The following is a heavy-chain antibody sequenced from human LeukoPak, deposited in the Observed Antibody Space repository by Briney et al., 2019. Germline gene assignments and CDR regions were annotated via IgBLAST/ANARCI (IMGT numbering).Heavy chain of an antibody. CDR3: AREDVGYDYIWGSQFDP. V-gene: IGHV1-2*02. Sequence: ASVKVSCKASGYTFTGYYMHWVRQAPGQGLEWMGWINPNSGGTNYAQKFQGRVTMTGDTSISTAYMELSRLRSDDTAVYYCAREDVGYDYIWGSQFDPWGQGTLVTVSS. CDR1: GYTFTGYY. J-gene: IGHJ5*02. CDR2: INPNSGGT. D-gene: IGHD3-16*01.